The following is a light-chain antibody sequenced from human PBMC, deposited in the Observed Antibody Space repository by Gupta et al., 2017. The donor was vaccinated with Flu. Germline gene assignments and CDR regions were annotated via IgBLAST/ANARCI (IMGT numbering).Light chain of an antibody. J-gene: IGLJ3*02. CDR3: TSYTISSTWV. CDR2: EVN. V-gene: IGLV2-14*01. Sequence: QSALTQPASVSGSPGQSITISCTGTSSDVGRYNYVSWYQHHPGKAPKLRMYEVNNRPSGISNRFSASKSGNTASLTISGLQAEDEADYYCTSYTISSTWVFGGGTSLTVL. CDR1: SSDVGRYNY.